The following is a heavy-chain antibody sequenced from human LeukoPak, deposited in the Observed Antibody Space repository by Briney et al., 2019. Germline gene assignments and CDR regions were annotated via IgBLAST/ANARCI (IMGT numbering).Heavy chain of an antibody. D-gene: IGHD2-15*01. J-gene: IGHJ4*02. Sequence: ASVKVSCKASGYTFTGYYMHWVRQAPGQGLEWMGWINPNSGGTNYAQKLQGRVTMTTDTSTSTAYMELRSLRSDDTAVYYCARDRGSSSSGDYWGQGTLVTVSS. CDR1: GYTFTGYY. CDR3: ARDRGSSSSGDY. V-gene: IGHV1-2*02. CDR2: INPNSGGT.